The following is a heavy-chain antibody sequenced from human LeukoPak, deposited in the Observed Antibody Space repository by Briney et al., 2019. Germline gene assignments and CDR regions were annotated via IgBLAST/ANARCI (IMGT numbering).Heavy chain of an antibody. CDR3: ASGPGAAAALFDY. V-gene: IGHV1-2*04. CDR2: INPNSGGT. Sequence: ASVKVSCKASGYIFTDYYMHWVRQAPGQGLEWMGWINPNSGGTNYAQKFQGWVTMTRDTSISTAYMELSRLRSDDTAVYYCASGPGAAAALFDYWGQGTLVTVSS. CDR1: GYIFTDYY. J-gene: IGHJ4*02. D-gene: IGHD6-13*01.